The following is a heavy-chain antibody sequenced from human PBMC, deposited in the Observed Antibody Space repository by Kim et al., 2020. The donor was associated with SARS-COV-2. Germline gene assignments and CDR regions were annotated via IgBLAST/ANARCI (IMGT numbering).Heavy chain of an antibody. V-gene: IGHV4-31*03. J-gene: IGHJ3*02. CDR2: IYYSGST. D-gene: IGHD4-17*01. CDR1: GGSISSGGYY. Sequence: SETLSLTCTVSGGSISSGGYYWSWIHQHPGKGLEWIGYIYYSGSTYYNPSLKSRVTISVDTSKNQFSLKLSSVTAADTAVYYCARAHRLLFRGDYENADAFDIWGQGTMVTVSS. CDR3: ARAHRLLFRGDYENADAFDI.